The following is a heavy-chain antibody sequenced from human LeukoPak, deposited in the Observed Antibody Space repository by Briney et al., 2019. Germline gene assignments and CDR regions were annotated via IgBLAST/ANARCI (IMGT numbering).Heavy chain of an antibody. CDR2: ISSSGGTI. D-gene: IGHD2-2*01. CDR1: GFTFSSYS. J-gene: IGHJ4*02. V-gene: IGHV3-48*01. CDR3: ARDGGSTSSEY. Sequence: QAGGSLRLSCAASGFTFSSYSMNWVRQAPGKGLEWVSYISSSGGTIYYADSLKGRFTISRDNAKNSLYLQMNSLRAEDTAVYYCARDGGSTSSEYWGQGTLVTVSS.